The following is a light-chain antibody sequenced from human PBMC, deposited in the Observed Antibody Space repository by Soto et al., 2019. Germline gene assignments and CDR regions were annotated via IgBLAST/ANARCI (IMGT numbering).Light chain of an antibody. J-gene: IGKJ2*01. CDR1: QSVSSTY. Sequence: EIVLTQSPGTLSLSPGERATLSCRASQSVSSTYLTWYQQKPGRAPRLLIYGTSIRATGIPDRFSGSGSGTHFTLTISRLEPEDFAVYYCQQYGSSYTFGQGTKLEIK. CDR3: QQYGSSYT. V-gene: IGKV3-20*01. CDR2: GTS.